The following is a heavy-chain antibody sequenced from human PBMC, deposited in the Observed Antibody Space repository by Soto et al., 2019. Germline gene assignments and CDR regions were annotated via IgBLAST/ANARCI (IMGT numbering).Heavy chain of an antibody. Sequence: QVQLVESGGGLVKPGGSLRLSCAASGFTFSDYYMSWIRQAPGKGLEWVSYISSSGSTIYYADSVKGRFIISRDNAKNSLYLQMNSLRVEDTAVYYCARDFRSHCSGGSCYSGGHFDYWGQGTLVTVSS. CDR2: ISSSGSTI. CDR1: GFTFSDYY. CDR3: ARDFRSHCSGGSCYSGGHFDY. J-gene: IGHJ4*02. D-gene: IGHD2-15*01. V-gene: IGHV3-11*01.